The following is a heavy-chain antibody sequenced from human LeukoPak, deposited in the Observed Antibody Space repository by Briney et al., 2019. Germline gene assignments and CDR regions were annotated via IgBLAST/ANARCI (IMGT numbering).Heavy chain of an antibody. D-gene: IGHD3-22*01. CDR3: ARLKYYDSTGYSPGYYMDV. J-gene: IGHJ6*03. CDR1: GGSIINYY. Sequence: PSETLSLTCSVAGGSIINYYWSWIRQSAGTGLEWVGRIYITGSTTYNPSLQSRLPMSVDTSKNQFSLRLRSVSAADTAAYYCARLKYYDSTGYSPGYYMDVWGKGITVTVSS. V-gene: IGHV4-4*07. CDR2: IYITGST.